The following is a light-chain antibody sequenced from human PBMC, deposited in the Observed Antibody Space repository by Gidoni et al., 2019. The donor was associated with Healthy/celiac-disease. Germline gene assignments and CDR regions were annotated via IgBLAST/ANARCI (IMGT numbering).Light chain of an antibody. CDR3: QQYGSSPPYT. Sequence: EIVLTQSPGTLSLSPGERATLSCSASQSVSSSYLAWYQQKPSQAPRLIIYGASSRATGIPDRFSGSGSGTDFNRTISRLEPEDFAVYYCQQYGSSPPYTFGQGTKLEIK. CDR2: GAS. CDR1: QSVSSSY. V-gene: IGKV3-20*01. J-gene: IGKJ2*01.